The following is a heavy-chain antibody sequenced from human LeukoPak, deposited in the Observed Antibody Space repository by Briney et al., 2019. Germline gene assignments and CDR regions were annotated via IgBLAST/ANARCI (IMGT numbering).Heavy chain of an antibody. CDR1: GDSINSGVSY. V-gene: IGHV4-39*02. CDR3: GRGQQVRWPPPIY. J-gene: IGHJ4*02. D-gene: IGHD4-23*01. CDR2: IDPNGGT. Sequence: PSETLSLTCSVSGDSINSGVSYWAWIRQPPGKGLEWIGEIDPNGGTHYKPSLKSRVTMSLDTSKNHFSPKLSSVTATDTAVYYCGRGQQVRWPPPIYWGQGTLVTVSS.